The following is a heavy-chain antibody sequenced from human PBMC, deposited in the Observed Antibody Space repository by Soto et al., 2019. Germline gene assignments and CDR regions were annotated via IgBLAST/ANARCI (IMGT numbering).Heavy chain of an antibody. CDR3: ARAYNWNDVRGAFDI. Sequence: QVQLQESGPGLVKPSGTLSLTCAVSSGSISSSNWWSWVRQPPGKGLEWIGEIYHSGSTNYNPSLKRRVTRSVYKSKNQCSLKLSSVTAADTAVYYCARAYNWNDVRGAFDIWGQGTMVTVSS. D-gene: IGHD1-1*01. CDR1: SGSISSSNW. V-gene: IGHV4-4*02. CDR2: IYHSGST. J-gene: IGHJ3*02.